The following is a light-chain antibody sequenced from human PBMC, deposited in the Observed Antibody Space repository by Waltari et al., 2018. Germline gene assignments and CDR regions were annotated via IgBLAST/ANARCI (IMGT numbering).Light chain of an antibody. Sequence: QSALTQPASVSGSPGQSITIPCTGSSSDVGGYNYVSWYQQHPGKAPKLKIFDVNNRASGVSNRFSGSKSGNTASLTISGLQVEDEAEYYCCSFTRSSTWVFGGGTKLTVL. CDR3: CSFTRSSTWV. CDR2: DVN. V-gene: IGLV2-14*03. CDR1: SSDVGGYNY. J-gene: IGLJ3*02.